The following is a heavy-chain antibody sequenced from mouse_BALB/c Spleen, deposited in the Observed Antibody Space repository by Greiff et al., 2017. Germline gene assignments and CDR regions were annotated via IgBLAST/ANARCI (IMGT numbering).Heavy chain of an antibody. Sequence: DVQLVESGGGLVKPGGSLKLSCAASGFTFSSYAMSWVRQTPEKRLEWVASISSGGSTYYPDSVKGRFTISRDNARNILYLQMSSLRSEDTAMYYCARGLYDYDDAYYYAMDYWGQGTSVTVSS. CDR1: GFTFSSYA. CDR3: ARGLYDYDDAYYYAMDY. CDR2: ISSGGST. D-gene: IGHD2-4*01. J-gene: IGHJ4*01. V-gene: IGHV5-6-5*01.